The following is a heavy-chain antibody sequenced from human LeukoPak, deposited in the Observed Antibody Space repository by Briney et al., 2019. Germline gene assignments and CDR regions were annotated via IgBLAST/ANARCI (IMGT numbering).Heavy chain of an antibody. D-gene: IGHD4-17*01. J-gene: IGHJ3*02. CDR2: ISSTGTYM. Sequence: PGGSLRLSCAASGFTFSSYSMNWVRQAPGKGLEWVSSISSTGTYMYYADSVKGRFTISRDNAKNSLYLQMNSLRAEDTALYHCAKIGAVYGDYDEENAFDIWGQGTRVTVSS. CDR1: GFTFSSYS. CDR3: AKIGAVYGDYDEENAFDI. V-gene: IGHV3-21*04.